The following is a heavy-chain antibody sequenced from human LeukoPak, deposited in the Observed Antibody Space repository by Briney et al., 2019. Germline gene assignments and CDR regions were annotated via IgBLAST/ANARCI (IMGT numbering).Heavy chain of an antibody. V-gene: IGHV6-1*01. D-gene: IGHD4-23*01. Sequence: SQTLSLTFAISGDSVSSNSAAWNWLRQSPSRGLEWLGSTYYRSKWYNDYAVSVKSRITINPDTSKNQFSLQLNSVTPEDTAVYYCATSDYGGNSLLAFDIWGQGTMVTVSS. J-gene: IGHJ3*02. CDR2: TYYRSKWYN. CDR3: ATSDYGGNSLLAFDI. CDR1: GDSVSSNSAA.